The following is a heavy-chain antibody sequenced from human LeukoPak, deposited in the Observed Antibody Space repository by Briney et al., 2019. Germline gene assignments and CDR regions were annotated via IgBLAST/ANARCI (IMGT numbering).Heavy chain of an antibody. CDR2: ISGGGETT. CDR3: AKVREAWDY. Sequence: GGSLRLSCVASGFSFSTSLMGWVRQAPGKGLEWVSAISGGGETTYYADSVKGRFTISRDNSESTLYLRMDSLGADDTAVYYCAKVREAWDYWGQGTLVTVSS. D-gene: IGHD5-24*01. CDR1: GFSFSTSL. V-gene: IGHV3-23*01. J-gene: IGHJ4*02.